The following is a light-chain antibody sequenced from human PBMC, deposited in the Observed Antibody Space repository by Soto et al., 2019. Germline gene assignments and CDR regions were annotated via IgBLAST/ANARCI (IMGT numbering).Light chain of an antibody. CDR2: DAS. J-gene: IGKJ1*01. CDR1: QSTSTW. V-gene: IGKV1-5*01. Sequence: DIQMTQSPSTLSASVGDRVTITCRASQSTSTWLAWYQQKPGKAPKVLINDASSLESGVPSRYSGSGSGTEFTLTISSLQPDDFATYYCQQYNSYPWTFGQATKVDIK. CDR3: QQYNSYPWT.